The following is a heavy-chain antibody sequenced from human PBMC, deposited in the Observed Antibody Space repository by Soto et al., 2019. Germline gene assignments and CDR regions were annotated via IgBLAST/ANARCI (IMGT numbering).Heavy chain of an antibody. Sequence: SGPTLVNPTQTLTLTCTFSGFSLTTSGVGVGWIRQPPGKGLEWIANIYYSGSTYYPSLKRRVTISVDTSKNQFSLKLTSLTAADTAVYFCASGSIENIDSFDYWGQGILVTVSS. D-gene: IGHD6-25*01. CDR1: GFSLTTSGVG. CDR3: ASGSIENIDSFDY. V-gene: IGHV4-39*01. CDR2: IYYSGST. J-gene: IGHJ4*02.